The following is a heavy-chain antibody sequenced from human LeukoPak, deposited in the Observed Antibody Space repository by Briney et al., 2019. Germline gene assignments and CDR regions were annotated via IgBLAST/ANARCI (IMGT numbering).Heavy chain of an antibody. CDR2: IYYSGST. V-gene: IGHV4-59*08. CDR3: ARLGDWYFDL. J-gene: IGHJ2*01. CDR1: GGSISSYY. Sequence: SETLSLTCTVSGGSISSYYWSWIRQPPGKGLEWIGYIYYSGSTNYNPSLKSRVTMSVDTSKNQFSLKLSSVTAADTAVYYCARLGDWYFDLWGRGTLVTVSS.